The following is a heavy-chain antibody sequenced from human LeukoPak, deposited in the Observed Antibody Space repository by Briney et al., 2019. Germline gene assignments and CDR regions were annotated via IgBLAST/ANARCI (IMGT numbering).Heavy chain of an antibody. CDR2: ISSGGRTI. Sequence: GGSLRLSCAASGFTVSSNYMSWVRQAPGKGLEWVSHISSGGRTIYYADSVKGRFTMSRDNAKNSLYLQMNSLRAEDTAVYYCARPVVAATTPDTFDIWGQGTMVTVSS. V-gene: IGHV3-11*04. CDR3: ARPVVAATTPDTFDI. CDR1: GFTVSSNY. D-gene: IGHD2-15*01. J-gene: IGHJ3*02.